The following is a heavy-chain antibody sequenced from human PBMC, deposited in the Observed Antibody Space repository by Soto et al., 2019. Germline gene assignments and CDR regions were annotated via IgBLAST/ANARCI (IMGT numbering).Heavy chain of an antibody. CDR1: GFTFSSYA. CDR3: AKDRGSSWQNWFDP. J-gene: IGHJ5*02. Sequence: PGGSLRLSCAASGFTFSSYAMSWVRQAPGKGLEWVSVISGSGGSTYYADSVKGRFTISRDNSKNTLYVQMNSLRAEDTAVYYCAKDRGSSWQNWFDPWGQGTLVTVSS. V-gene: IGHV3-23*01. CDR2: ISGSGGST. D-gene: IGHD6-13*01.